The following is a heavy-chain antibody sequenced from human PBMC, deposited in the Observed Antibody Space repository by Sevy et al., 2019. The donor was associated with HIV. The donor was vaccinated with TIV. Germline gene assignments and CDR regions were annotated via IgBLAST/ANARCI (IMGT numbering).Heavy chain of an antibody. V-gene: IGHV3-48*01. CDR2: ISSSSTI. CDR3: ARSQGSSSWEYYFDY. J-gene: IGHJ4*02. Sequence: GGSLRLSCAASGFTFSSYSMNWVRQAPGKGLEWVSYISSSSTIYYADSVKGRFTISRDNAKNSLYLQMNSLRAEDTAVYYCARSQGSSSWEYYFDYWCQGTLVTVSS. CDR1: GFTFSSYS. D-gene: IGHD6-13*01.